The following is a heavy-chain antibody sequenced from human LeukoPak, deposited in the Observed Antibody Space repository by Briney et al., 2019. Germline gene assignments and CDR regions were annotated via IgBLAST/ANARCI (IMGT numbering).Heavy chain of an antibody. V-gene: IGHV5-51*01. Sequence: GESLKISCKGSGYSFTSYWIGWVRQMPGKGQEWMGIIYPGDSDTRYSPSFQGQVTISADKSISTAYLQWSSLKASDTAMYYCARQGMYYYDSSGYYPFDYWGQGTLVTVSS. D-gene: IGHD3-22*01. J-gene: IGHJ4*02. CDR3: ARQGMYYYDSSGYYPFDY. CDR1: GYSFTSYW. CDR2: IYPGDSDT.